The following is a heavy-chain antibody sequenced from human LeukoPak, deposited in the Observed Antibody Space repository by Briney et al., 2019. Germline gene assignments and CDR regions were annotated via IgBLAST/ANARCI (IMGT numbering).Heavy chain of an antibody. Sequence: PGGSLRLSCAASGFTISNYAIHWVRQAPGKGLEYVSGISTNGGNIYYANSVKGRFDISRDNSKNTLYLQMGSLRAEDMAVYYCARDLDPGFGGDIDYWGQGTLVTVSS. J-gene: IGHJ4*02. D-gene: IGHD3-16*01. CDR3: ARDLDPGFGGDIDY. CDR1: GFTISNYA. CDR2: ISTNGGNI. V-gene: IGHV3-64*01.